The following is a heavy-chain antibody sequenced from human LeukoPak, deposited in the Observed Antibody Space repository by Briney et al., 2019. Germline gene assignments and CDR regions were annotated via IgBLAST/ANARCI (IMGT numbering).Heavy chain of an antibody. Sequence: GASVKVSCKASGGTFSSYAISWVRQAPGQGLEWMGRTIPILGIANYAQKLQGRVTMTTDTSTSTAYMELRSLRSDDTAVYYCARVHSSSVDYRGQGTLVTVSS. CDR3: ARVHSSSVDY. D-gene: IGHD6-13*01. CDR2: TIPILGIA. J-gene: IGHJ4*02. CDR1: GGTFSSYA. V-gene: IGHV1-69*04.